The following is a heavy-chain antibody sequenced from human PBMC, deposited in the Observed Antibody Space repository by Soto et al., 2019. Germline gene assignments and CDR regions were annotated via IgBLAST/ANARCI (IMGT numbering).Heavy chain of an antibody. CDR1: GYSLTSYC. CDR3: ARFQPILRDGYPRVYGMDV. V-gene: IGHV5-51*01. J-gene: IGHJ6*02. CDR2: IYPGDSDT. D-gene: IGHD5-12*01. Sequence: GESRKISCKGSGYSLTSYCIGWVRQMPGKGLEWMGIIYPGDSDTRYSPSFQGQVTISADKSISTAYLQWSSLKASDTAMYYCARFQPILRDGYPRVYGMDVWGQGPTVTLS.